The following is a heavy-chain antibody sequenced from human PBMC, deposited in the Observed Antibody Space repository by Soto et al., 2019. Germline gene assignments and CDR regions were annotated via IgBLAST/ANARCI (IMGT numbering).Heavy chain of an antibody. CDR1: GFAFSGSA. J-gene: IGHJ4*02. D-gene: IGHD1-26*01. CDR2: IRTKANSYAT. V-gene: IGHV3-73*02. CDR3: SRDSSGMEGATPD. Sequence: EVQLVESGGGLVQPGGSLKLSCASSGFAFSGSAIHWVRQASGKGLEWVGRIRTKANSYATAYGASVKGRFTISRDDSKNTAYLQMNSLKTEDTAVYYCSRDSSGMEGATPDWGQGTLVTVSS.